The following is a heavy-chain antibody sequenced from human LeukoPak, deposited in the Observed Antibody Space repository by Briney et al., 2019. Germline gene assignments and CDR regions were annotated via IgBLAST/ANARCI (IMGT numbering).Heavy chain of an antibody. J-gene: IGHJ4*02. CDR1: GFTFSDYY. V-gene: IGHV3-11*01. CDR3: ARDRLGDYDHSGYYDK. CDR2: ICDSGRTI. D-gene: IGHD3-22*01. Sequence: RGSLRLSCAASGFTFSDYYTSWIRQAPGKGLEWVSYICDSGRTIYYADSVKGRFTISRDNAKNSVYLQMNNLGAEDTAVYYCARDRLGDYDHSGYYDKWGQGTLVTVSS.